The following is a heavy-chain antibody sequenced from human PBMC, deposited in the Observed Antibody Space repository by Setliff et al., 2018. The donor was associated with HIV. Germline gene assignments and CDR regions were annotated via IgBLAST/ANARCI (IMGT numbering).Heavy chain of an antibody. V-gene: IGHV4-59*10. CDR3: ARADSSTWSHYFDY. CDR2: IYSSGST. CDR1: GGSFSAYR. Sequence: SETLSLTCAAYGGSFSAYRWSWIRQAAGKGLEWIGRIYSSGSTNYNPSLKSRVTISADTSKNQFSLKLSSVTAADTALYYCARADSSTWSHYFDYWGQGTLVTVSS. J-gene: IGHJ4*02. D-gene: IGHD6-6*01.